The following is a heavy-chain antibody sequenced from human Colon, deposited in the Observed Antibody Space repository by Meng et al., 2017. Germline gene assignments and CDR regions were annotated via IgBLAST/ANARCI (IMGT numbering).Heavy chain of an antibody. Sequence: SLKISCAASGFTFNDYAMHWVRQAPGKGLEWVSGISWNSGRIAYADSVKGRFTISRDNAKNSLYLQMNSLRVEDTAIYYCAKDGSGGDLLSNFDHWGQGTRVTVSS. CDR1: GFTFNDYA. J-gene: IGHJ4*02. V-gene: IGHV3-9*01. CDR2: ISWNSGRI. D-gene: IGHD1-26*01. CDR3: AKDGSGGDLLSNFDH.